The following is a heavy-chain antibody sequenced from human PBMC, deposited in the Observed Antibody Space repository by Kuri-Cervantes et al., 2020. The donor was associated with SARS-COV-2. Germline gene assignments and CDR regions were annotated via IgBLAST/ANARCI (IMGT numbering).Heavy chain of an antibody. CDR1: GGSFSGYY. J-gene: IGHJ4*02. CDR3: ARDGARGYSGALYYFDY. V-gene: IGHV4-34*01. Sequence: SETLSLTCAVYGGSFSGYYWSWIRQPPGKGLEWIGEINHGGSTNYNPSLKSRVTISVDTSKKQVSLKLSSVTAADTAVYYCARDGARGYSGALYYFDYWGQGALVTVSS. CDR2: INHGGST. D-gene: IGHD1-26*01.